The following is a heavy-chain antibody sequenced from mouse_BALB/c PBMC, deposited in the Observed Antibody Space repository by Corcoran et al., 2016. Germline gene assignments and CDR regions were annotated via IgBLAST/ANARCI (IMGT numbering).Heavy chain of an antibody. Sequence: QIQLVQSGPELKKPGETVKISCKASGYTFPNYGMNWVKQAPGKGLKWMGWINTYTGEPTYADDFKGRFSFSLETSASTAYLQINNLKNEYTATYFCAREPYAMDYWGQGTSVTVSS. J-gene: IGHJ4*01. CDR3: AREPYAMDY. D-gene: IGHD6-1*01. CDR1: GYTFPNYG. V-gene: IGHV9-3-1*01. CDR2: INTYTGEP.